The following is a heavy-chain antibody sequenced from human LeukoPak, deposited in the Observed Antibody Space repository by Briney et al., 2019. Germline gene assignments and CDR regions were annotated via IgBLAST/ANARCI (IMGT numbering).Heavy chain of an antibody. D-gene: IGHD4-23*01. Sequence: GGSLRLSCAASGSTFSSHTMSWVRQAPGKGLEWISYISSTSSIIYYADSVKGRFTISRDNSKNTPYLQMNSLRAEDTAVYYCAKDRPALCDYGGNSGCDAFDIWGQGTMVTVSS. CDR1: GSTFSSHT. CDR3: AKDRPALCDYGGNSGCDAFDI. CDR2: ISSTSSII. J-gene: IGHJ3*02. V-gene: IGHV3-48*01.